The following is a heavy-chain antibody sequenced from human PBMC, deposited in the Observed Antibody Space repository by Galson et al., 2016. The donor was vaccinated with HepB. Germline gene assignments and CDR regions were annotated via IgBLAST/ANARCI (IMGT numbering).Heavy chain of an antibody. J-gene: IGHJ4*02. CDR2: IYYSGST. CDR1: GDSISNSPNYY. D-gene: IGHD3-3*01. Sequence: SETLSLTCTVSGDSISNSPNYYWGWIRQTPGKGLEWIGSIYYSGSTYYNPSLKSRLTISVDTSKNQFSLKLSSVTAADTAVYYCARVGGFLEWLFNLDYWGQGTLVTVSS. CDR3: ARVGGFLEWLFNLDY. V-gene: IGHV4-39*07.